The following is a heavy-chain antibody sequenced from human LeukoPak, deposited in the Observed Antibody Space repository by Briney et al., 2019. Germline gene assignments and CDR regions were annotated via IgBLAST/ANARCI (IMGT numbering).Heavy chain of an antibody. D-gene: IGHD6-6*01. V-gene: IGHV3-30*03. J-gene: IGHJ4*02. CDR1: GFTFNSYG. CDR2: ISSDGSSK. CDR3: ARDRGSTSGVLDY. Sequence: PGRSLRLSCAASGFTFNSYGIHWVRQAPGKGLEWVAIISSDGSSKWYGDSVKGRFTISTDNSKNTLYLQMNSLRAEDTAVYFCARDRGSTSGVLDYWGQGTLVTVSS.